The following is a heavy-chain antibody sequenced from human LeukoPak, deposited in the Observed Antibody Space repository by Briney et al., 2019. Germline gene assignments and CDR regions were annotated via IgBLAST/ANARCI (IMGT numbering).Heavy chain of an antibody. CDR2: ISRNGGST. CDR3: VKESGFMVAPNSAFDI. D-gene: IGHD4/OR15-4a*01. J-gene: IGHJ3*02. V-gene: IGHV3-64D*06. CDR1: GFTFNSYP. Sequence: GGSLRLSCSASGFTFNSYPVHWVRQAPGKGLEYVSGISRNGGSTYYADSVKGRFTISRGNSKNTLYLQMSSLRAEDTAVYYCVKESGFMVAPNSAFDIWGQGTMVTVSS.